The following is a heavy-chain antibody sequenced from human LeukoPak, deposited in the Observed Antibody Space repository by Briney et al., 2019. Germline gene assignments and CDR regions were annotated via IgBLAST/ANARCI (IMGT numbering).Heavy chain of an antibody. D-gene: IGHD2-2*01. CDR3: ARSVVVVPAALSYYYYGMDV. CDR2: IYYSGST. CDR1: GGSISSYY. J-gene: IGHJ6*02. Sequence: PSETLSLTCTVSGGSISSYYWSWIRQPPGKGLEWIGYIYYSGSTNYNPSLKSRVTISVDTSKNQFSLKLSSVTAADTAVYYCARSVVVVPAALSYYYYGMDVWGQGTTVTVSS. V-gene: IGHV4-59*01.